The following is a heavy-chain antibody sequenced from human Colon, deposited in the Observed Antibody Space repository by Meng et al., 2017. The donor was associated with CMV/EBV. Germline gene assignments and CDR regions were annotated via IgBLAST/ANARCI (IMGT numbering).Heavy chain of an antibody. Sequence: GGSLRLSCAASGFTFSSCGMNWVRQAPGKGLEWVASISISSSYIYYADSVKGRFTISRDNAKNSSSLHMNSLRAEDTTIYYCARGGSRSYFFDDWGQGTLVTVSS. CDR2: ISISSSYI. CDR3: ARGGSRSYFFDD. D-gene: IGHD3-10*01. J-gene: IGHJ4*02. CDR1: GFTFSSCG. V-gene: IGHV3-21*01.